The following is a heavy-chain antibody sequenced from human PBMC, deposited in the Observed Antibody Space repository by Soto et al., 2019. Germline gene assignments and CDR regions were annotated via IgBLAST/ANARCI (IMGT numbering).Heavy chain of an antibody. CDR2: INPSGGST. V-gene: IGHV1-46*01. CDR1: GYTFTSYY. Sequence: QVQLVQSGAEVKKPGASVKVSCKASGYTFTSYYMHWVRQAPGQGLEWMGIINPSGGSTSYAQKFQGRVTMTRDTSTSTAYMELSSLRSEATAVYYCASHDSSGWGTSGYWGQGTLVTVSS. D-gene: IGHD6-19*01. CDR3: ASHDSSGWGTSGY. J-gene: IGHJ4*02.